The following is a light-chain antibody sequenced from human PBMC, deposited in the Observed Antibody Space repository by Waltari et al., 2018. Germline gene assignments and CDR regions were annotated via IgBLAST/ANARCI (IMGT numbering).Light chain of an antibody. V-gene: IGKV3-11*01. CDR2: GAS. Sequence: EIVLTQSPATLSLSPGERATLSCRASQSVGSSLVWYQQKPGQSPRLLIYGASNRATGIPARFSGSGSGTDFTLISNLEPEDFAIYYCQQRGNWLITFGQGTRLEIK. J-gene: IGKJ5*01. CDR3: QQRGNWLIT. CDR1: QSVGSS.